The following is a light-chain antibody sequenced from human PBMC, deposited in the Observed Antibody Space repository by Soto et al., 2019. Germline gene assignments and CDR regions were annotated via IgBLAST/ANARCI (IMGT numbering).Light chain of an antibody. CDR2: AAS. CDR3: QQASSLPLT. J-gene: IGKJ4*01. Sequence: DIQMTQSPSSVSASVGGRVTITCRARLGVSNWLAWYQQKPGKAPKLLIYAASSLQSGVPSRFSGSGSGTDFTLTISSLQPEDFATYYCQQASSLPLTFGGGTKVEIK. CDR1: LGVSNW. V-gene: IGKV1-12*01.